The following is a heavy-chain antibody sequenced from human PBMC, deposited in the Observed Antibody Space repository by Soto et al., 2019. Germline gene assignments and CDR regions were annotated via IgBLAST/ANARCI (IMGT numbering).Heavy chain of an antibody. Sequence: EVQLVESGGGLVQPGGSLRLSCAASGFTFSGYDMHWVRQATGKGLEWVSAIGTAGDTYYPGSVKGRFTISRENAKNSLYLQMNSLRAGDTAVYYCARAKGQSDSSGWYRHDAFDIWGQGTMVTVSS. CDR1: GFTFSGYD. CDR3: ARAKGQSDSSGWYRHDAFDI. D-gene: IGHD6-19*01. J-gene: IGHJ3*02. CDR2: IGTAGDT. V-gene: IGHV3-13*01.